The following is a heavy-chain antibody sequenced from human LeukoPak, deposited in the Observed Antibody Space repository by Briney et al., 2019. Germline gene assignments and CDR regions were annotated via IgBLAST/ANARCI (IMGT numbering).Heavy chain of an antibody. Sequence: GGSLRLSCAASGFTFSSYAMSWVRQAPGKGLEWGSAIGGSGGGTYYADSVKGRFTISRDNSKNTLYLQMNSLRAEDTAVYYCAKGPRGTLDVGYDYWGQGTLVTVSS. D-gene: IGHD1-1*01. CDR2: IGGSGGGT. V-gene: IGHV3-23*01. CDR3: AKGPRGTLDVGYDY. J-gene: IGHJ4*02. CDR1: GFTFSSYA.